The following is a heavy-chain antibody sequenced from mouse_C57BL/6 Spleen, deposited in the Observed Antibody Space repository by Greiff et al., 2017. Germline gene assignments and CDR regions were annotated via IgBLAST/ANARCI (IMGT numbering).Heavy chain of an antibody. CDR1: GYTFTDYY. J-gene: IGHJ2*01. D-gene: IGHD2-5*01. V-gene: IGHV1-84*01. CDR3: AREDYSNLFDY. CDR2: IYPGSGNT. Sequence: QVQLQQSGPELVKPGASVTISCKASGYTFTDYYINWVKQRPGQGLEWIGWIYPGSGNTTYNEKFTGKATLTVDTSSSTAYMQLSSLTSEDSAVYFCAREDYSNLFDYWGQGTTLTVSS.